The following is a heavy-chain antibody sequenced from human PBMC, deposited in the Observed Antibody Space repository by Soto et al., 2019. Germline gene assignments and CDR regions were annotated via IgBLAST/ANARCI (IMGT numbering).Heavy chain of an antibody. CDR1: GGTFSSYA. V-gene: IGHV1-69*13. Sequence: GASVKVSCKASGGTFSSYAISWVRQAPGQGLEWMGGIIPIFGTANYAQKFQGRVTITADESTSTAYMELSSLRSEDTAVYYCARDHLTENQYYYDSSGYYYLDYWGQGTLVTVSS. CDR3: ARDHLTENQYYYDSSGYYYLDY. CDR2: IIPIFGTA. D-gene: IGHD3-22*01. J-gene: IGHJ4*02.